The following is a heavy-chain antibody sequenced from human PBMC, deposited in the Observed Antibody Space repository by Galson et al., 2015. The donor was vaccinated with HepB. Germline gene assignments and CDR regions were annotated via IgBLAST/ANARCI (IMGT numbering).Heavy chain of an antibody. V-gene: IGHV3-9*01. J-gene: IGHJ2*01. Sequence: SLRLSCAASGFTFDDYAMHWVRQAPGKGLEWVSGISWNSGSIGYADSVKGRFTISRDNAKNSLYLQVNSLRAEDTALYYCAKAPSGGYDSSGYYPKNWYFDLWGRGTLVTVSS. CDR3: AKAPSGGYDSSGYYPKNWYFDL. CDR2: ISWNSGSI. CDR1: GFTFDDYA. D-gene: IGHD3-22*01.